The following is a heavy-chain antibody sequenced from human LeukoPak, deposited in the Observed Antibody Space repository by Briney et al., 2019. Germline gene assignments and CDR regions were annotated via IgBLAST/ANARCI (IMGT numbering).Heavy chain of an antibody. Sequence: PGGSLRLSCAASGFTFSNYGMHWVRQAPGKGLEWVSAISGSGSSAYQADSVKGRFTISRDNAKNSLYLQMNSLRAEDTAVYYCARDMLLVGPYFDYWGQGTLVTVSS. CDR2: ISGSGSSA. CDR3: ARDMLLVGPYFDY. V-gene: IGHV3-21*01. J-gene: IGHJ4*02. D-gene: IGHD2-8*02. CDR1: GFTFSNYG.